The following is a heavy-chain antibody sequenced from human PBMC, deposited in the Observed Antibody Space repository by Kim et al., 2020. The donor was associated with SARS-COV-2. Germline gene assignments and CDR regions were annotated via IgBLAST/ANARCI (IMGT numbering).Heavy chain of an antibody. J-gene: IGHJ6*02. V-gene: IGHV1-46*01. CDR3: ARDLIPVLRFLEWLPPGVYYGMDV. CDR1: GYTFTSYY. D-gene: IGHD3-3*01. CDR2: INPSGGST. Sequence: ASVKVSCKASGYTFTSYYMHWVRQAPGQGLEWMGIINPSGGSTSYAQKFQGRVTMTRDTSTSTVYMELSSLRSEDTAVYYCARDLIPVLRFLEWLPPGVYYGMDVWGQGTTVTVSS.